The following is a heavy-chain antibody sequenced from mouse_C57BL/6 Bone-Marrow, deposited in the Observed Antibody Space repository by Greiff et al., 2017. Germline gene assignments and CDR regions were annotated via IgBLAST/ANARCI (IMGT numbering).Heavy chain of an antibody. V-gene: IGHV1-59*01. Sequence: QVQLQQPGAELVRPGTSVKLSCKASGYTFTSYWMHWVKQRPGQGLAWIGVIDPSDSYTNYNQKFKGKATLTVDTSSSTAYMQLSSLTSEDSAVYYCAREDYGSAWFAYWGQGTLVTVSA. J-gene: IGHJ3*01. CDR2: IDPSDSYT. CDR1: GYTFTSYW. CDR3: AREDYGSAWFAY. D-gene: IGHD1-1*01.